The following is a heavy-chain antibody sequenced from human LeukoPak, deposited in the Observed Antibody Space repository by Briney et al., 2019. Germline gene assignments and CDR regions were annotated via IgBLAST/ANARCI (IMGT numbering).Heavy chain of an antibody. V-gene: IGHV1-24*01. J-gene: IGHJ4*02. Sequence: GASVKVSCTVSGSSLSELSLYWVRQAPGKGLEWTGGFDVIDSETFYAQKFQGRVTMTEDSSTDTAYVELRSLTSDDTALYYCAAGRPYSLLDYWGQGTLVTVSS. CDR3: AAGRPYSLLDY. D-gene: IGHD5-18*01. CDR1: GSSLSELS. CDR2: FDVIDSET.